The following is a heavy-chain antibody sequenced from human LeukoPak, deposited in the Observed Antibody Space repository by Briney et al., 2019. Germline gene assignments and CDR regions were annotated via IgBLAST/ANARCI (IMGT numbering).Heavy chain of an antibody. J-gene: IGHJ3*02. D-gene: IGHD3-16*02. CDR3: ATGSVLVKGLLDAFDI. CDR1: GYTLTELS. V-gene: IGHV1-24*01. Sequence: EASVKVSCKVSGYTLTELSMHWVRQAPGKGLEWMGGFDPEDGETIYAQKFQGRVTMTEDTSTDTAYMELSSLRSEDTAVYYCATGSVLVKGLLDAFDIWGQGTMVTVSS. CDR2: FDPEDGET.